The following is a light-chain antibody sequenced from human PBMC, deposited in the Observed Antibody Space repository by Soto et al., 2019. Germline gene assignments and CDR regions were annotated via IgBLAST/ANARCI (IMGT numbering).Light chain of an antibody. Sequence: SVLTQSPGTLSLSPGEIATLSCRASQSVSNSFFAWYQQKPGQPPRLLIYGISNRATGIPDRFSGSGSGTDFTLTISRLEPEDFVLYYCQQYSTLPHTFGQGTKLEVK. J-gene: IGKJ2*01. CDR1: QSVSNSF. CDR3: QQYSTLPHT. V-gene: IGKV3-20*01. CDR2: GIS.